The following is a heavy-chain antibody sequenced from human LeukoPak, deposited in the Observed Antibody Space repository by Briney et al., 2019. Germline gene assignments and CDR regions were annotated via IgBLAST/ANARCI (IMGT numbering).Heavy chain of an antibody. V-gene: IGHV3-15*01. CDR2: IKTKTDGGTT. Sequence: GGSLRLSCAASGFTFSNARMSWVRQAPGKGLEWVGRIKTKTDGGTTDYAAPVKGRFTISRDDSKNTLYLQMNSLKTEDTGVYYCTTEAGNGYFDYWGQGTLVTVSS. CDR3: TTEAGNGYFDY. D-gene: IGHD2-8*01. J-gene: IGHJ4*02. CDR1: GFTFSNAR.